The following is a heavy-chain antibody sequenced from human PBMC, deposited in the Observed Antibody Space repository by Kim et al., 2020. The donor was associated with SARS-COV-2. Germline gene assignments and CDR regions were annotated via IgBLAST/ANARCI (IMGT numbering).Heavy chain of an antibody. CDR2: IWYDGSNK. D-gene: IGHD6-13*01. V-gene: IGHV3-33*01. CDR1: GFTFSSYG. CDR3: ARPWGQEQQLDY. J-gene: IGHJ4*02. Sequence: GGSLRLSCAASGFTFSSYGMNWVRQAPGKGLEWVAAIWYDGSNKYYADSVKGRFTISRDNSKNTLYLQMNSLRAEDTALYYCARPWGQEQQLDYWGQGTLVTLPS.